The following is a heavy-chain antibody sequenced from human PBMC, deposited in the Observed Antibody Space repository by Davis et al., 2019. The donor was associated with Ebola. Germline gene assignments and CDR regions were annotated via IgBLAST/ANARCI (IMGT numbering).Heavy chain of an antibody. CDR1: GYTFTSYG. V-gene: IGHV1-18*01. J-gene: IGHJ6*02. Sequence: ASVKVSCKTSGYTFTSYGISWVRQAPGQGLEWVGWISAYNGNTNYAQKLQGRVTMTTDTSTSTAYMELRSLRSDDTAVYYCARGDYGDYVIDYYGMDVWGQGTTVTVSS. CDR2: ISAYNGNT. D-gene: IGHD4-17*01. CDR3: ARGDYGDYVIDYYGMDV.